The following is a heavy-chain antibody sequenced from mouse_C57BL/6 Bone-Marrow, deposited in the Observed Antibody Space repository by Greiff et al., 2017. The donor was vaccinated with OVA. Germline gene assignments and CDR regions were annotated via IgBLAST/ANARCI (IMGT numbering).Heavy chain of an antibody. V-gene: IGHV1-81*01. J-gene: IGHJ4*01. CDR1: GYTFTSYG. CDR2: IYPRSGNT. D-gene: IGHD2-1*01. CDR3: ARGYYGNPYYAMDY. Sequence: VQLQESGAELARPGASVKLSCKASGYTFTSYGISWVKLRTGQGLEWIGEIYPRSGNTYYNEKFKGKATLTADKSSSTAYMELRSLTSEDSAVYFCARGYYGNPYYAMDYWGQGTSVTVSS.